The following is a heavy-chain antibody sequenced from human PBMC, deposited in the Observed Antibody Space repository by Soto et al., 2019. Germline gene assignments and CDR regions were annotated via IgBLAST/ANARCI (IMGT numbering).Heavy chain of an antibody. CDR3: ARSALLYGFNYFDS. CDR1: GFTFSSYA. Sequence: GGSLRLSCAASGFTFSSYAMHWVRQAPGKGLEWVAVISYDGSNKYYADSVKGRFTISRDNSKNTLYLQMNSLRAEDTAVYYCARSALLYGFNYFDSWGQGALLTVSA. V-gene: IGHV3-30-3*01. J-gene: IGHJ4*02. CDR2: ISYDGSNK. D-gene: IGHD3-10*01.